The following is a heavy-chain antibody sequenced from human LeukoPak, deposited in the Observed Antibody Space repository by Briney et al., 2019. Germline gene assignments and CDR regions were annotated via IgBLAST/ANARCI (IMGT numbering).Heavy chain of an antibody. Sequence: GASVKVSCKASGYMFITYGISWVRQAPGQGLEWMGRIIPILGIANYAQKFQGRVTITADRSTSTAYMELSSLRSEDTAVYYCARDSGRYCSSTSCYGWFDPWGQGTLVTVS. CDR3: ARDSGRYCSSTSCYGWFDP. CDR1: GYMFITYG. J-gene: IGHJ5*02. D-gene: IGHD2-2*01. CDR2: IIPILGIA. V-gene: IGHV1-69*04.